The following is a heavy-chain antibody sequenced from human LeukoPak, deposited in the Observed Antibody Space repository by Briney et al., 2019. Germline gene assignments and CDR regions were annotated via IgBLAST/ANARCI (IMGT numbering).Heavy chain of an antibody. J-gene: IGHJ4*02. Sequence: PGGSLRLSCAASGFPVSSNYMSWVRQAPGKGLEWGSVIYSGGSTYYADSVKGRFTISRDNSRTTLYLQMNSLRAEDTAVYYCAKRLLYSYGPGFDYWGQGTLVTVSS. CDR3: AKRLLYSYGPGFDY. CDR2: IYSGGST. V-gene: IGHV3-53*01. D-gene: IGHD5-18*01. CDR1: GFPVSSNY.